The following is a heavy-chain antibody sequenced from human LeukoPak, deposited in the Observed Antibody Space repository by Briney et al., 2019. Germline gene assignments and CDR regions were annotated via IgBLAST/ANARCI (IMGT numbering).Heavy chain of an antibody. CDR1: GFTFSSYE. Sequence: PGGSLRLSCAASGFTFSSYEMNWVRQAPGKGLEWVSAISGSGGSTYYADSVKGRFTISRDNSKNTLYLQMNSLRAEDTAVYYCAKAHSSSPPAYYDSSGYYPGGYWGQGTLVTVSS. J-gene: IGHJ4*02. CDR2: ISGSGGST. D-gene: IGHD3-22*01. CDR3: AKAHSSSPPAYYDSSGYYPGGY. V-gene: IGHV3-23*01.